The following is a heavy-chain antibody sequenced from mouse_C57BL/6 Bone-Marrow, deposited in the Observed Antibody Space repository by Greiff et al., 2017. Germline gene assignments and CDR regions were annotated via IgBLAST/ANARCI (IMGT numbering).Heavy chain of an antibody. J-gene: IGHJ1*03. Sequence: EVKVEESGPELVKPGASVKISCKASGYSFTGYFLNWVKQSHGKSLEWIGRINPYNGDTFYNQKFKGKATLAVDKSSSTAHMELLSLTSEDFAVYYCARLQYHGDFDVWGTGTTVTVSS. CDR2: INPYNGDT. V-gene: IGHV1-37*01. CDR3: ARLQYHGDFDV. D-gene: IGHD6-1*01. CDR1: GYSFTGYF.